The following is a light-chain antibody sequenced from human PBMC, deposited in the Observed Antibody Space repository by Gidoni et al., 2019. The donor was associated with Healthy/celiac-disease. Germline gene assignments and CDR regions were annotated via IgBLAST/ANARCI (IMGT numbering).Light chain of an antibody. Sequence: EIVLTQSPATLSLSPGERATLSCRASQSVSSYLAWYQQKPGQAPRLLIYDASNRATGIPARFSGSGSGTDFTLTISSLEPEDFAVDYCQQRSNSFGPGTKVDIK. CDR2: DAS. V-gene: IGKV3-11*01. J-gene: IGKJ3*01. CDR1: QSVSSY. CDR3: QQRSNS.